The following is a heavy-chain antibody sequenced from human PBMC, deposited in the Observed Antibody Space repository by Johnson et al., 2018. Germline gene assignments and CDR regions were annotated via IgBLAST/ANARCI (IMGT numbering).Heavy chain of an antibody. J-gene: IGHJ6*02. V-gene: IGHV3-30*03. D-gene: IGHD3-3*01. Sequence: VRLVESGGGVVEPGRSLRLCCAASGFTFSNYGMHWVRQAPGKGLEWVAVISYDGRNKSYADSVKGRFTIPRDNSKNTLYLQMNSLRAEDTAVYYCASEMGIIRANYYYYGMDVWGQGTTVTVSS. CDR1: GFTFSNYG. CDR3: ASEMGIIRANYYYYGMDV. CDR2: ISYDGRNK.